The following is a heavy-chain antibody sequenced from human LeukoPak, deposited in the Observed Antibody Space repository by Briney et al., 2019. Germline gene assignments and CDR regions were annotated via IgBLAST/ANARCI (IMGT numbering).Heavy chain of an antibody. CDR1: GFTFDDYG. CDR3: ARDRNFAGTYYFDY. V-gene: IGHV3-20*04. Sequence: GRSLRLSCAASGFTFDDYGMSWVRQAPGRGLEWVSGINWNGGSTGYADSVKGRFTISRDNAKNSLYLQMNSLRAEDTALYYCARDRNFAGTYYFDYWGQGTLVTVSS. D-gene: IGHD6-13*01. J-gene: IGHJ4*02. CDR2: INWNGGST.